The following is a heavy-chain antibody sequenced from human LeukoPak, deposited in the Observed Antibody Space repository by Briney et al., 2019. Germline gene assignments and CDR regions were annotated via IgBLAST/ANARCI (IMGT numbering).Heavy chain of an antibody. V-gene: IGHV3-66*01. D-gene: IGHD5-12*01. CDR1: GFTVSTKY. CDR2: IYSGGST. Sequence: PGGSLRLSCAASGFTVSTKYMTWVRQAPGKGLEWVSLIYSGGSTYYADSVEGRFTISRDNSKNTLYLQMNSLRAEDTAVYYCARVGWLRSFAFDIWGQGTMVTVSS. J-gene: IGHJ3*02. CDR3: ARVGWLRSFAFDI.